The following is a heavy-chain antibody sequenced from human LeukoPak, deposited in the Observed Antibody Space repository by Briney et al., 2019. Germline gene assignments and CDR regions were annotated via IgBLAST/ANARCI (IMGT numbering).Heavy chain of an antibody. V-gene: IGHV4-4*07. CDR2: IYTRGST. D-gene: IGHD1-26*01. Sequence: SDTLSLTCTVSGGSLNRYYWRWFQQPAAKGLEWIGRIYTRGSTNYNPSLKSRVTMSVDTSKNQLSLKLSSVTAADTAVYYCARARSYGYYFDYWGQGTLVTVSS. CDR1: GGSLNRYY. J-gene: IGHJ4*02. CDR3: ARARSYGYYFDY.